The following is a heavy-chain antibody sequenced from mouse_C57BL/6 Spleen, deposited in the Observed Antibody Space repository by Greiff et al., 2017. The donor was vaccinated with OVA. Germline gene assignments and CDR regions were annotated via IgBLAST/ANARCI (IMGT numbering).Heavy chain of an antibody. D-gene: IGHD4-1*01. Sequence: VQLQQPGAELVMPGASVKLSCKASGYTFTSYWMHWVKQRPGQGLEWIGEIDPSDSYTNYNQKFKGKSTLTVDKSSSTAYMQLSSLTSEDSAVYYCAIKTGTYFDYWGQGTTLTVSS. CDR2: IDPSDSYT. J-gene: IGHJ2*01. V-gene: IGHV1-69*01. CDR3: AIKTGTYFDY. CDR1: GYTFTSYW.